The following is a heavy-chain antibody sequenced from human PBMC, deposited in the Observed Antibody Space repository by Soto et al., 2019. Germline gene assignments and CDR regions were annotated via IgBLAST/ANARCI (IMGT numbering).Heavy chain of an antibody. CDR1: GFTFSSYA. Sequence: GGSLRLSCAASGFTFSSYAMSWVRQAPGKGLEWVSAISGSGGSTYYADSVKGRFTISRDNSKNTLYLQMNSLRAEDTAVYYCASPEYSSGWYWSPPFAYWGQGTLVPVSS. D-gene: IGHD6-19*01. J-gene: IGHJ4*02. CDR3: ASPEYSSGWYWSPPFAY. V-gene: IGHV3-23*01. CDR2: ISGSGGST.